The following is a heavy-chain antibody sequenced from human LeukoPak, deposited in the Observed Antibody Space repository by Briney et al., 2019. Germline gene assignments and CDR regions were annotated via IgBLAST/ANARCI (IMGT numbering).Heavy chain of an antibody. D-gene: IGHD2-21*01. Sequence: SETLSLTCTVSGVSISSYPWSWIRQPPGKGLEWIGYIFDSGNTNYSPSLRSRVTISVDTSKNRFSLRLSSVTAADTAVYYCARVVVVGYYYYMDVWGKGTTVTVSS. J-gene: IGHJ6*03. V-gene: IGHV4-59*08. CDR1: GVSISSYP. CDR3: ARVVVVGYYYYMDV. CDR2: IFDSGNT.